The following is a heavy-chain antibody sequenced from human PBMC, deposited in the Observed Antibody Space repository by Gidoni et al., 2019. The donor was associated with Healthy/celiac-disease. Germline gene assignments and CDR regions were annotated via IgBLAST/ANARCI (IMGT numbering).Heavy chain of an antibody. Sequence: QVQLVQSGAEVKKPGSSVTVSCKASGGTFSSYAISWVRQAPGQGLEWMGGIIPIFGTANYAQKFQGRVTITADESTSTAYMELSSLRSEDTAVYYCARVTPMDDYTLNNWFDPWGQGTLVTVSS. J-gene: IGHJ5*02. CDR2: IIPIFGTA. V-gene: IGHV1-69*01. CDR3: ARVTPMDDYTLNNWFDP. CDR1: GGTFSSYA. D-gene: IGHD4-4*01.